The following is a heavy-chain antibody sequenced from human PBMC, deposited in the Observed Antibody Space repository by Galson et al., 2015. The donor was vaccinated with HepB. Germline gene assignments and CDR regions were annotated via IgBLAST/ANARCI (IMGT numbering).Heavy chain of an antibody. D-gene: IGHD3-10*01. Sequence: SVKVSCKASGGTFSSYAISWVRQAPGQGLEWMGGIIPIFGTANYAQKFQGRVTITADESTSTAYMELSSLRSEDTAVYYCAGDGEGGSYLDYWGQGTLVTVSS. CDR2: IIPIFGTA. V-gene: IGHV1-69*13. CDR3: AGDGEGGSYLDY. J-gene: IGHJ4*02. CDR1: GGTFSSYA.